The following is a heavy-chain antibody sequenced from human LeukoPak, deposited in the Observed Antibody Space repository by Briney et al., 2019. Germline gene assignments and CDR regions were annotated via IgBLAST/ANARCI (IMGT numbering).Heavy chain of an antibody. D-gene: IGHD5-24*01. V-gene: IGHV7-4-1*02. CDR2: INTKTGNP. CDR3: ARVSGRGGYNALDY. J-gene: IGHJ4*02. CDR1: GYSFTTYA. Sequence: ASVKVSCKASGYSFTTYALNWVRQAPGQGLEWMGWINTKTGNPTYAQGFTGRFVFSLDTSVSTAYLQINSLKAEDTAIYYCARVSGRGGYNALDYWGQGTLVTVSS.